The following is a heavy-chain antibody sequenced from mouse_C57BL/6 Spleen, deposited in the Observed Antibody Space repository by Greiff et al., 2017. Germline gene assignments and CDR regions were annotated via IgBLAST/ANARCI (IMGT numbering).Heavy chain of an antibody. Sequence: QVQLQQPGAELVRPGSSVKLSCKASGYTFTSYWMDWVKQRPGQGLEWIGNIYPSDSETPYNQKFKDKATLTVDKSSSTAYMQLSSLTSEESAVYYCARGGRGLPWYFDVWGTGTTVTVSS. CDR1: GYTFTSYW. D-gene: IGHD2-4*01. V-gene: IGHV1-61*01. CDR2: IYPSDSET. CDR3: ARGGRGLPWYFDV. J-gene: IGHJ1*03.